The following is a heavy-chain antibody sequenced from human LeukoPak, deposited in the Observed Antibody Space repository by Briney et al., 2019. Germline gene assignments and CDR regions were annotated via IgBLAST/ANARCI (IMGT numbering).Heavy chain of an antibody. V-gene: IGHV3-53*01. CDR2: IYSGGTT. Sequence: GGSLRLSCAASGFTVSSNYMSWVRQAPGKGLEWVSTIYSGGTTLYADSVEGRFTISRDNTKNTLYLQMNSLRAEDTAVYYCARDSSLHYFDYWGQGTLVTVSS. CDR3: ARDSSLHYFDY. CDR1: GFTVSSNY. J-gene: IGHJ4*02. D-gene: IGHD2-15*01.